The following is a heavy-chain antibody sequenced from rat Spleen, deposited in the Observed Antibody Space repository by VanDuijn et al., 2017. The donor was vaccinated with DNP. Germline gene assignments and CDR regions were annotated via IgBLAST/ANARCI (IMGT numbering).Heavy chain of an antibody. CDR3: ARSRGDYSSYIPFDY. V-gene: IGHV3-1*01. CDR1: GYSITSNY. CDR2: ISYSGTT. D-gene: IGHD1-2*01. J-gene: IGHJ2*01. Sequence: EVQLQESGPGLVKPSQSLSLTCSVTGYSITSNYWGWIRKFPGNKMEWIGHISYSGTTGYNPSLKSRISITRDTSKNQFFLQLNSVTTEDTATYYCARSRGDYSSYIPFDYWGQGVMVTVSS.